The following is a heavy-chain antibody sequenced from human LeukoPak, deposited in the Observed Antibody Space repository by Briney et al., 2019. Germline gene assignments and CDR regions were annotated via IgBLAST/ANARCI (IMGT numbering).Heavy chain of an antibody. D-gene: IGHD1-1*01. Sequence: PSETLSHTCTVSGGPIRSTLYYLGWIRQPPGKGLEWIGTIYYDGKTSYKPSLKSRLTISVDTSKSQFSMNLTSGTAADTVVYYCARRPGRAEALSRSDSWGAGTPVTVSS. CDR1: GGPIRSTLYY. CDR3: ARRPGRAEALSRSDS. V-gene: IGHV4-39*01. CDR2: IYYDGKT. J-gene: IGHJ4*02.